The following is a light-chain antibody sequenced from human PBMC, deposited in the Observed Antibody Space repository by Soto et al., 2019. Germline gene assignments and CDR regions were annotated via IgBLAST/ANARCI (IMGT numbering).Light chain of an antibody. J-gene: IGKJ1*01. CDR2: AAS. CDR1: QSVSSSY. Sequence: EIVLAQSPGTLSLSPGERATLSCRASQSVSSSYLAWYQQKPGQAPILLIYAASNRAASIPDRFSGSGSGTDFTLTISRLEPEDFAVYYCQQYGSSPPWSFGQGTKVEIK. CDR3: QQYGSSPPWS. V-gene: IGKV3-20*01.